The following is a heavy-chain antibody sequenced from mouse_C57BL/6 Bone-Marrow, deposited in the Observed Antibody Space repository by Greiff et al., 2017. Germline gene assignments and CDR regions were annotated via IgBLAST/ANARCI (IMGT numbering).Heavy chain of an antibody. CDR2: IYPGDGDT. J-gene: IGHJ1*03. CDR1: GYAFSSYW. D-gene: IGHD2-12*01. V-gene: IGHV1-80*01. Sequence: QVQLKESGAELVKPGASVKISCKASGYAFSSYWMNWVKQRPGKGLEWIGQIYPGDGDTNYNGKFKGKATLTADKSSSTAYMQLSSLTSEDSAVYFCAGYDYYMWYFDVWGTGTTVTVSS. CDR3: AGYDYYMWYFDV.